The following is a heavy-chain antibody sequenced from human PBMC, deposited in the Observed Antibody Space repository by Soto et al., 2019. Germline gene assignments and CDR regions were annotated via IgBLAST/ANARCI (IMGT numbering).Heavy chain of an antibody. CDR3: ARELYSSGRHFDY. Sequence: SVKVSCKASGGTFSSYAISWVRQAPGQGLEWMGGIIPIFGTANYAQKFQGRVTITADESTSTAYMELSSLRSEDTAVYYCARELYSSGRHFDYWGQGTLVTVSS. V-gene: IGHV1-69*13. CDR1: GGTFSSYA. CDR2: IIPIFGTA. J-gene: IGHJ4*02. D-gene: IGHD6-19*01.